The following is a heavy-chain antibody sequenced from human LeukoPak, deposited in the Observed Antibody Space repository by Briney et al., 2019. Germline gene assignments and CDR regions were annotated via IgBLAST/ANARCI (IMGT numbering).Heavy chain of an antibody. D-gene: IGHD6-13*01. J-gene: IGHJ3*02. V-gene: IGHV3-30*18. Sequence: PGGSLRLSCAASGFTFSSYAMHWVRQAPGKGLEWVAVISYDGSNKYYADSVKGRFTISRDNSKNTLYLQMNSLRAEDTAVYYCAKAFREYGSTSYSSFDIWGQGTLVTVSS. CDR2: ISYDGSNK. CDR1: GFTFSSYA. CDR3: AKAFREYGSTSYSSFDI.